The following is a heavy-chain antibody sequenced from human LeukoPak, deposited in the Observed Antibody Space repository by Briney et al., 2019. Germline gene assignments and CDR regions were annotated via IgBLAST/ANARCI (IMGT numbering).Heavy chain of an antibody. V-gene: IGHV4-59*01. CDR1: GGPISSYY. D-gene: IGHD5/OR15-5a*01. Sequence: SETLSLTCTVSGGPISSYYWSWIRQPPGKGLEWIGYIYYSGSTSYNPSLKSRVTISVDTSKNQFSLKLSSVTAADTAVYYCARVVSTVSRTFDYWGQGTLVTVSS. CDR2: IYYSGST. J-gene: IGHJ4*02. CDR3: ARVVSTVSRTFDY.